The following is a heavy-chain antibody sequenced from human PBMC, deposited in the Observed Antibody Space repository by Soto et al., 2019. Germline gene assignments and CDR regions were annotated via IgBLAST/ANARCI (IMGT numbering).Heavy chain of an antibody. CDR2: IIPIFGTA. Sequence: GASVKVSCKASGGTFSSYAISWVRQAPGQGLEWMGGIIPIFGTANYAQKFQGRVTITADESTSTAYMELSSLRSEDTAVYYCARVRHGDYGFSFDYWGQGTLVTVSS. CDR3: ARVRHGDYGFSFDY. J-gene: IGHJ4*02. CDR1: GGTFSSYA. D-gene: IGHD4-17*01. V-gene: IGHV1-69*13.